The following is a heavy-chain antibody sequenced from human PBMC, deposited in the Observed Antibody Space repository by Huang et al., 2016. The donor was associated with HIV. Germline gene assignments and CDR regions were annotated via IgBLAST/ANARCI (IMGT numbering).Heavy chain of an antibody. J-gene: IGHJ5*02. V-gene: IGHV3-23*01. D-gene: IGHD6-19*01. CDR1: SFSFRSYT. CDR3: AKDRVAGTGHCFDP. Sequence: EVKLLESGGGLVQPGGSLRLSCAASSFSFRSYTMTWVRQAPGEGREWVSSIRGSDNTTFYADSVKGRFTISRDNSKNTLYLQMKSLRVDDTAVYYCAKDRVAGTGHCFDPWGQGTLVTVSS. CDR2: IRGSDNTT.